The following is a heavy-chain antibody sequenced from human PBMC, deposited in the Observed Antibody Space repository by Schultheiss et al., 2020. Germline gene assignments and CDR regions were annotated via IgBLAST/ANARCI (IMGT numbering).Heavy chain of an antibody. CDR3: ARWGSSIRSYYYYGMDV. J-gene: IGHJ6*02. D-gene: IGHD2-2*01. Sequence: ASVKVSCKASGYSFTGYYMHWVRQAPGQGLEWMGRINPNSGGTNYAQKFQGRVTMTRDTSISTAYMELGRLRSDDTAVYYCARWGSSIRSYYYYGMDVWGQGTTVTVSS. CDR1: GYSFTGYY. V-gene: IGHV1-2*06. CDR2: INPNSGGT.